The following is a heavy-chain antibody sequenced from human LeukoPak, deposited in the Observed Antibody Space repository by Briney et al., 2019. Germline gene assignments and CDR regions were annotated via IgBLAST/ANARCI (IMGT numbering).Heavy chain of an antibody. CDR1: GGSISSYY. J-gene: IGHJ5*02. CDR3: ARVGGTEYRGDWFDP. D-gene: IGHD1-26*01. V-gene: IGHV4-4*07. CDR2: IYTSGST. Sequence: SETLSLTCTVSGGSISSYYWSWIRQPAGEGLEWIGRIYTSGSTNYNPSLKSRVTMSVDTSKNQFSLKLSSVTAADTAVYYCARVGGTEYRGDWFDPWGQGTLVTVSS.